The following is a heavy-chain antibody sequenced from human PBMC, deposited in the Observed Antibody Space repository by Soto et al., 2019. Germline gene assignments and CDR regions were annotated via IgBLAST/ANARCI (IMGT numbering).Heavy chain of an antibody. CDR1: GGTFSSYA. D-gene: IGHD3-10*01. J-gene: IGHJ6*04. V-gene: IGHV1-69*13. CDR3: ARAQLTKTDYYGSGSYPEDYYYGMDV. CDR2: IIPIFGTA. Sequence: ASVKVSCKASGGTFSSYAISWVRQAPGQGLGWMGGIIPIFGTANYAQKFQGRVTITADESTSTAYMELSSLRSEDTAVYYCARAQLTKTDYYGSGSYPEDYYYGMDVWGKGTTVTVSS.